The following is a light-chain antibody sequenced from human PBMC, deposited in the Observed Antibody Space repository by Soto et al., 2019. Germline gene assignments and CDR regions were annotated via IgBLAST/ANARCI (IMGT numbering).Light chain of an antibody. Sequence: EIVLTQSPGTLSLSPGERATLSCRASQSVSRTYLAWYQQKPGQAPRLVIYGASTRATGIPDRFSGSASGRDFTLTISRLEPEDFAVYYCQPYGSHIPFGQGSRLEI. J-gene: IGKJ5*01. CDR1: QSVSRTY. V-gene: IGKV3-20*01. CDR2: GAS. CDR3: QPYGSHIP.